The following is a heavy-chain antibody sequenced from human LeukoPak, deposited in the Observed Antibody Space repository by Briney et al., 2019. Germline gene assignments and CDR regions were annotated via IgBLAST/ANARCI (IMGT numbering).Heavy chain of an antibody. Sequence: SGGSLRLSCAASGFTYSSYSMNWVRQAPGKGLEWVSSISSSSSYIYYADSVKGRFTISRDNAKNSLYLQMNSLRAEDTAVYYCARPLCSGGREYPWRGSVSEAYWGQGTLVTVSS. CDR2: ISSSSSYI. V-gene: IGHV3-21*01. J-gene: IGHJ4*02. CDR1: GFTYSSYS. D-gene: IGHD2-15*01. CDR3: ARPLCSGGREYPWRGSVSEAY.